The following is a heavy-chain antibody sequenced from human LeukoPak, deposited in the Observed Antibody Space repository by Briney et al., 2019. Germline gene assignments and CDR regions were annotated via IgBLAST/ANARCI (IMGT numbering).Heavy chain of an antibody. Sequence: SETLSPTCTVSRGSVSSAYWSWIRQPPGKRLEWSGYMYNSEITNYNPSLKSRVTMSLDMSKTQFSLGLTSVSEADTAVYYCATGHSSGWFDYWGQGSLVIVSS. V-gene: IGHV4-59*02. CDR2: MYNSEIT. J-gene: IGHJ4*02. CDR3: ATGHSSGWFDY. CDR1: RGSVSSAY. D-gene: IGHD6-19*01.